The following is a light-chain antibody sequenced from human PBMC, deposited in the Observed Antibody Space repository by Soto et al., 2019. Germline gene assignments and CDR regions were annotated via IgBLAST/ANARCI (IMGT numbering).Light chain of an antibody. J-gene: IGKJ1*01. CDR3: QQRSNWPGT. CDR1: QSVSDY. V-gene: IGKV3-11*01. Sequence: EIVLTQSPATLFWSRMEIATRSCMASQSVSDYLAWYQQKPGQGPRLLIYDASKRAHGIPARFSGSGSGTDFTLTISSLEPEDFAVYYCQQRSNWPGTFGQGTKVDIK. CDR2: DAS.